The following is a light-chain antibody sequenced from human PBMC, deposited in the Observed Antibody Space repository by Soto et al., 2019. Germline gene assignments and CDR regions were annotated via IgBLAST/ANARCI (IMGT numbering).Light chain of an antibody. Sequence: ENVLTQSPATLSLSPGERATLSCRASQSVSSYLAWYQQKPGQAPRLLIYDASNRATGIPARFSGSGSGTDFTLTISSLEPEDFAVYYCQQRTTFGQGTKLEIK. CDR3: QQRTT. CDR1: QSVSSY. CDR2: DAS. J-gene: IGKJ2*01. V-gene: IGKV3-11*01.